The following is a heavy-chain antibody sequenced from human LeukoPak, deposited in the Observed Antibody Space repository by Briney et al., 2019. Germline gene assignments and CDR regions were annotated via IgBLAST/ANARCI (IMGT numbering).Heavy chain of an antibody. CDR3: ARGAGWYDY. D-gene: IGHD6-19*01. Sequence: SETLSLTCTVSGGSISSYYWSWIRPPPGKGLEWIGYISYSGSTNYNPSLKRRVTISVDTSRNQFSLKLSSVTAADTAVYYCARGAGWYDYWGQGTLVTVSS. V-gene: IGHV4-59*01. CDR2: ISYSGST. J-gene: IGHJ4*02. CDR1: GGSISSYY.